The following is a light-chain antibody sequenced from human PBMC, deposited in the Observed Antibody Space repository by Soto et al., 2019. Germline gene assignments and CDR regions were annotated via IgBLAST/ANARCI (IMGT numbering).Light chain of an antibody. J-gene: IGLJ3*02. V-gene: IGLV2-8*01. Sequence: QSALTQPPSASGSPGQSVTISCTGTSSDIGGYNFVSWYQQHPGKAPKLFIYEVNKRPSGVPDRFSGSKSGNTASLTVSGLQAEDEADYYCSSFAGSTNWVFGGVTKHTVL. CDR1: SSDIGGYNF. CDR2: EVN. CDR3: SSFAGSTNWV.